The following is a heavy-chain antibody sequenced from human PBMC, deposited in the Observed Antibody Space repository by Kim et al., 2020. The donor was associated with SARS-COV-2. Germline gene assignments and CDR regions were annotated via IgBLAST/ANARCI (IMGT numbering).Heavy chain of an antibody. J-gene: IGHJ4*02. D-gene: IGHD3-9*01. CDR1: GFTFDDYA. V-gene: IGHV3-9*01. Sequence: GGSLRLSCAASGFTFDDYAMHWVRQAPGKGLEWVSGISWNSGSIGYADSVKGRFTISRDNAKNSLYLQMNSLGAEDTALYYCAKVNTYDILTGPFDYWGQGTLVTVSS. CDR2: ISWNSGSI. CDR3: AKVNTYDILTGPFDY.